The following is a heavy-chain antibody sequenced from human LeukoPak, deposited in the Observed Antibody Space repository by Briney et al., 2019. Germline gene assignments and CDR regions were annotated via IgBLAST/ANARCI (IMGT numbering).Heavy chain of an antibody. Sequence: SETLSLTCAVYGGSFSGYYWSWIRQPPGKGLEWIGEINHSGSTNYNPSLKSRVTISVDTSKNQFSLKLSSVTAADRAVYYCARQGRYSSSWYTTGVWFDPWGQGTLVTVSS. CDR2: INHSGST. CDR1: GGSFSGYY. CDR3: ARQGRYSSSWYTTGVWFDP. D-gene: IGHD6-13*01. J-gene: IGHJ5*02. V-gene: IGHV4-34*01.